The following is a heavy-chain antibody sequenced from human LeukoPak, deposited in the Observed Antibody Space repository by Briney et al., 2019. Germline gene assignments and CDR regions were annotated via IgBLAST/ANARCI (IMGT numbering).Heavy chain of an antibody. J-gene: IGHJ4*02. D-gene: IGHD2-2*02. Sequence: NPGGSLRLSCAASGFTFSSYAMSWVRQAPGKGLEWVSAISGSGGSTYYADSVKGRLTISRDNSKNTLYLQMNSLRAEDTAVYYCAKAGETSCYMCGGYYFDYWGQGTLVTVSS. V-gene: IGHV3-23*01. CDR1: GFTFSSYA. CDR3: AKAGETSCYMCGGYYFDY. CDR2: ISGSGGST.